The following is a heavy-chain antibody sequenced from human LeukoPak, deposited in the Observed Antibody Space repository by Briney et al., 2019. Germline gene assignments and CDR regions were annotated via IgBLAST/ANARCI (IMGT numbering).Heavy chain of an antibody. CDR3: ARDHNWAFDY. Sequence: GGSLRLSCAASGFTFSDYSMNWVRQAPGKGLEWVSYIRSSGSGTIYYADSVKGRFTISRDNAKNSLYMQMNSLRAEDTAVYYCARDHNWAFDYWGQGTLVIVSS. D-gene: IGHD1-1*01. CDR1: GFTFSDYS. J-gene: IGHJ4*02. CDR2: IRSSGSGTI. V-gene: IGHV3-48*01.